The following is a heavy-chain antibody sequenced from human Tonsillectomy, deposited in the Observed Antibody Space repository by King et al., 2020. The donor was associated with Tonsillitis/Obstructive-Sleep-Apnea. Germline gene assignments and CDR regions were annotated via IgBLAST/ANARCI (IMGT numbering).Heavy chain of an antibody. CDR3: ATHSYYNTTSSNSYDMDV. D-gene: IGHD2/OR15-2a*01. CDR2: INPSDSDT. CDR1: RYSFTDYW. V-gene: IGHV5-51*01. Sequence: QLVQSGAEVKKPGEPLKISCKGSRYSFTDYWIGWVRQMPGRGLEWMGIINPSDSDTRYSPSFQGQVNISADTYISTAYLHWSSLKASDTAMYYCATHSYYNTTSSNSYDMDVWGQASAVTVSS. J-gene: IGHJ6*02.